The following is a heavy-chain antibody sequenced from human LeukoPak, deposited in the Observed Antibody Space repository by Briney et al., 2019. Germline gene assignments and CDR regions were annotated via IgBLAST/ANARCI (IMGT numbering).Heavy chain of an antibody. V-gene: IGHV4-59*01. Sequence: SETLSLTCTVSGVSISTDYWSWIRQPPGKGLDWIGYVSFGGGTNYNPSLKSRVITSADTSKNQFSLNLTSVTAADTAVYYCVRASVESGGAFDIWGQGTMVTVSS. CDR3: VRASVESGGAFDI. D-gene: IGHD2-15*01. J-gene: IGHJ3*02. CDR2: VSFGGGT. CDR1: GVSISTDY.